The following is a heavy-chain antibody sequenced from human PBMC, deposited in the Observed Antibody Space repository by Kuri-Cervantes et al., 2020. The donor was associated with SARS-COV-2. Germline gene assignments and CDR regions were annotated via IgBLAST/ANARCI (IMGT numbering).Heavy chain of an antibody. V-gene: IGHV3-7*02. CDR1: GFTFSSYW. Sequence: GESLKISCAASGFTFSSYWMSWVRQAPGKGLEWVANIKQDGSEKYYVDSVKGRFTISRDNAKNSLYLQMNSLRAEDTAVYFCVRVRYTYGYALDYWGRGTLVTVSS. D-gene: IGHD5-18*01. J-gene: IGHJ4*02. CDR3: VRVRYTYGYALDY. CDR2: IKQDGSEK.